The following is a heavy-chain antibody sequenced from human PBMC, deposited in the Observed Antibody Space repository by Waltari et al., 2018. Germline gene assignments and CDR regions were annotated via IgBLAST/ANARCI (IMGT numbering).Heavy chain of an antibody. J-gene: IGHJ4*02. CDR1: GCTFSSYA. CDR3: AKLPGH. CDR2: IYSGGST. V-gene: IGHV3-23*03. Sequence: EVQLLESGGGLVQPGGSLRLSCAASGCTFSSYAMSWVRQAPGKGLEWVSVIYSGGSTYYADSVKGRFTISRDNSKNTLYLQMNSLRAEDTAVYYCAKLPGHWGQGTLVTVSS.